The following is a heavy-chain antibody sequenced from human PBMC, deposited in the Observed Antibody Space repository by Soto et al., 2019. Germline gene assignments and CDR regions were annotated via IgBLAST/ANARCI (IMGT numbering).Heavy chain of an antibody. D-gene: IGHD3-10*01. CDR1: GFTFSNAW. CDR3: TTRGPRLFHYYMDV. V-gene: IGHV3-15*01. CDR2: IKSKTDGGTT. J-gene: IGHJ6*03. Sequence: PGGSLRLSCAASGFTFSNAWMSWVRQAPGKGLEWVGRIKSKTDGGTTDYAAPVKGRFTISRDVSKNTLYLQMNSLKTEDTAVYYCTTRGPRLFHYYMDVWGKGTTVTVSS.